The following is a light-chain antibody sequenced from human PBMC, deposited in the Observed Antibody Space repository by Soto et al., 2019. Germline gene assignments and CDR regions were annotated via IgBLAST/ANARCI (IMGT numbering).Light chain of an antibody. V-gene: IGKV3-11*01. CDR1: QSVRTY. CDR3: QQRNSWPPIT. J-gene: IGKJ5*01. CDR2: DAS. Sequence: PVTLSLSPGERATLSCGSSQSVRTYLAWYQVKPGQAPRLLIYDASSRASGVPARFSGSGSGTDFTLTISSLEPEDFALYYCQQRNSWPPITFGQGTRLEIK.